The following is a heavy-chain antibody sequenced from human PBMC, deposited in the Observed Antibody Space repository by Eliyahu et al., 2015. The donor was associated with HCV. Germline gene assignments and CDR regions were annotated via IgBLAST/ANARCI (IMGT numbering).Heavy chain of an antibody. Sequence: EVQLVESGGGLVKPGGSLXLSCAASGFTFSXXCXXWVRQAPGKGLGWVSSISSSSSYIYYADSVKGRFTISRDNAKNSLYLQMNSLRAEDTAVYYCARVSPTYYYDSSGKAIGRLDYWGQGTLVTVSS. D-gene: IGHD3-22*01. CDR1: GFTFSXXC. CDR2: ISSSSSYI. J-gene: IGHJ4*02. V-gene: IGHV3-21*01. CDR3: ARVSPTYYYDSSGKAIGRLDY.